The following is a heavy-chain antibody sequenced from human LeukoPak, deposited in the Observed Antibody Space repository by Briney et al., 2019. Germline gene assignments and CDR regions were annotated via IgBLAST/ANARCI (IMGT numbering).Heavy chain of an antibody. Sequence: ASVKVSCKASGYTFTGYYMHWVRQAPGQGLERMGWINPNSGGTNYAQKFQGRVTMTRDTSISTAYMELSRLRSDDTAVYYCAIRGYDYVWGSYRNHYFDYWGQGTLVTVS. D-gene: IGHD3-16*02. CDR1: GYTFTGYY. CDR3: AIRGYDYVWGSYRNHYFDY. V-gene: IGHV1-2*02. CDR2: INPNSGGT. J-gene: IGHJ4*02.